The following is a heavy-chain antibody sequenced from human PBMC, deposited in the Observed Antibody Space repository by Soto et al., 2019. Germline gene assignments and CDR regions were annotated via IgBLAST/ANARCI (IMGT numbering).Heavy chain of an antibody. Sequence: PGESLKISCKGSGYSFTSYWIGWVRLMPGKGLEWMGIIYPGDSDTRYSPSFQGQVTISADKSISTAYLQWSSLKASDTAMYYCARHDGNNWNLRRATPDRYYPYYGMDVRGQGTTVNVSS. CDR3: ARHDGNNWNLRRATPDRYYPYYGMDV. CDR2: IYPGDSDT. V-gene: IGHV5-51*01. CDR1: GYSFTSYW. J-gene: IGHJ6*02. D-gene: IGHD1-20*01.